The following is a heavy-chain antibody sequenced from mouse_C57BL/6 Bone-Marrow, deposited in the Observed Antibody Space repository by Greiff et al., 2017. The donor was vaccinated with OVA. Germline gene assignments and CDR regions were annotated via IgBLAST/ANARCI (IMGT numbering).Heavy chain of an antibody. CDR1: GYTFTSYG. J-gene: IGHJ3*01. D-gene: IGHD2-5*01. CDR3: ARAWGYSNYLAWFAY. Sequence: QVQLKQSGAELARPGASVKLSCKASGYTFTSYGISWVKQRTGQGLEWIGEIYPRSGNTYYNEKFKGKATLTADKSSSTAYMELRSLTSEDSAVYFCARAWGYSNYLAWFAYWGQGTLVTVSA. V-gene: IGHV1-81*01. CDR2: IYPRSGNT.